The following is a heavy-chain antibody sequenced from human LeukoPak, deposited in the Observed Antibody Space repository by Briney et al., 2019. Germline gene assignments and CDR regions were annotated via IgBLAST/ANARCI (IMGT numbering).Heavy chain of an antibody. D-gene: IGHD5-12*01. CDR2: ISGSGTST. Sequence: PGGSLRLSCAASGFTFSNYAMTWVRQAPGKGLEWVSLISGSGTSTNYADSVRGRFTISRDNSKDTLYLQMNSLRAEDTAVYYCARDIWQPDPINYYYMDVWGKGTTVTVSS. CDR1: GFTFSNYA. J-gene: IGHJ6*03. V-gene: IGHV3-23*01. CDR3: ARDIWQPDPINYYYMDV.